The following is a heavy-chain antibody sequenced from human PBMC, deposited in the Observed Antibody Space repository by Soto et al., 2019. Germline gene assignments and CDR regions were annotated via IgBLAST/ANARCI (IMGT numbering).Heavy chain of an antibody. D-gene: IGHD3-22*01. CDR2: IYYSVNT. Sequence: SETLSLTCTVSGASISSSSYYWGWIRQPPGKGLEWIGTIYYSVNTYYNPSLKSRVTISVDPSKKQFSLKLSSVTAADTAVYYCSIRHDSTSYIYYCGQGALVTVSS. V-gene: IGHV4-39*01. CDR1: GASISSSSYY. J-gene: IGHJ4*02. CDR3: SIRHDSTSYIYY.